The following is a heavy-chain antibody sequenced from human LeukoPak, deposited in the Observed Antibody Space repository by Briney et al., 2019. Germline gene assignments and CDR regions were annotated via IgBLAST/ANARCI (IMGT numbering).Heavy chain of an antibody. D-gene: IGHD6-13*01. CDR2: IIPIFGTT. Sequence: GASVKVSCKASDCTFTGYGISWVRQAPGQGLEWMGGIIPIFGTTNYAQKFQDRVTITADKSTSTAYMELSSLRSEDTAVYYCARVVGLTGYSSSWYSGYYYYMDVWGKGTTVTVSS. CDR3: ARVVGLTGYSSSWYSGYYYYMDV. V-gene: IGHV1-69*06. J-gene: IGHJ6*03. CDR1: DCTFTGYG.